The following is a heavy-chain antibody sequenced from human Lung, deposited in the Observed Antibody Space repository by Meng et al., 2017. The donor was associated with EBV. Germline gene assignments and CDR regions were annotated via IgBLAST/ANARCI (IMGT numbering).Heavy chain of an antibody. J-gene: IGHJ5*02. V-gene: IGHV4-30-4*01. CDR3: ARVVGDCASCYKGWFDP. Sequence: QWQLQESGPRLVRPSPTLPRTCTVAGASISSAVFWIWIRQPPGKDLEWIGYISYSGATHYNPSLKSRLTISVDTAKNQFSLSLSSVTAADTAVYYCARVVGDCASCYKGWFDPWGQGTLVTVSS. D-gene: IGHD2-2*02. CDR2: ISYSGAT. CDR1: GASISSAVF.